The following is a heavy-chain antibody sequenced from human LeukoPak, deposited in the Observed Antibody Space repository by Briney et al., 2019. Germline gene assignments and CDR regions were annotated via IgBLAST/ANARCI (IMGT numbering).Heavy chain of an antibody. CDR1: GGSISSGSYY. V-gene: IGHV4-61*01. CDR3: ARSSITMVRGVTENWFDP. CDR2: IYYSGST. J-gene: IGHJ5*02. D-gene: IGHD3-10*01. Sequence: KTSETLSPTCTVSGGSISSGSYYWSWIRQPPGKGLEWIGYIYYSGSTNYNPSLKSRVTISVDTSKNQFSLKLSSVTAADTAVYYCARSSITMVRGVTENWFDPWGQGTLVTVSS.